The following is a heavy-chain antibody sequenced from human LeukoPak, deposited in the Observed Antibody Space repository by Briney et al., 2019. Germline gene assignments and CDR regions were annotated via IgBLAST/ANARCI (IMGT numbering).Heavy chain of an antibody. CDR1: GDSINSYY. V-gene: IGHV4-59*01. CDR3: ARDPTY. Sequence: SETLSLTCAVYGDSINSYYWTWIRQAPGKGLEWIGYIYYTGSTNYSPSLKSRVSISIDPSKNQFSLKLTSVTAADTAVYYCARDPTYWGQGILVTVSS. J-gene: IGHJ4*02. CDR2: IYYTGST.